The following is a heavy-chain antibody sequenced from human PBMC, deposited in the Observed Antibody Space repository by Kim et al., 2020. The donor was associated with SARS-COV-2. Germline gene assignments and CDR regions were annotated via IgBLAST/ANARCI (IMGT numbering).Heavy chain of an antibody. D-gene: IGHD6-19*01. J-gene: IGHJ4*02. Sequence: GGSLRLSCVASGFSFSSYTMHWVRQAPGKGLEYVSAISSDGGSTYYANSVKGRFTISRDNSKNTLYLQMVSLRAEDMAVYYCARVGYSSGWYFDYWGQGTLVPVSS. CDR3: ARVGYSSGWYFDY. CDR1: GFSFSSYT. CDR2: ISSDGGST. V-gene: IGHV3-64*01.